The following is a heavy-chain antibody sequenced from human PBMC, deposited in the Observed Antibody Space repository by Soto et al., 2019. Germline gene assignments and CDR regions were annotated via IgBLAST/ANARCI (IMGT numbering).Heavy chain of an antibody. J-gene: IGHJ4*02. V-gene: IGHV3-73*01. CDR2: IRDRAYSYAT. CDR1: GFVFKDSS. D-gene: IGHD3-10*01. Sequence: EVLLVESGGGMVQPGGSLKLSCAASGFVFKDSSIHWVRQASGKGLEWVGRIRDRAYSYATAYAESVKGRFTISRDDSNNTAYVQMSGLKTEDTAIYYCTRLISAAHDYWGQGTLVTVSS. CDR3: TRLISAAHDY.